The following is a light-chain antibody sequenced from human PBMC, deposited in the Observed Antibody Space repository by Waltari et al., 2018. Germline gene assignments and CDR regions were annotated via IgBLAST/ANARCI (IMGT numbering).Light chain of an antibody. CDR3: QHYVRLPVT. CDR2: DVS. V-gene: IGKV3-20*01. J-gene: IGKJ1*01. CDR1: QIISRAF. Sequence: IMLTQSPGTLSLSPGERANISCRASQIISRAFAWYQQKPVPAPRTTIYDVSTRASGIPDRFSGSGSGTDFSLTISRLESEDFAVYYCQHYVRLPVTFGQGTKLEFK.